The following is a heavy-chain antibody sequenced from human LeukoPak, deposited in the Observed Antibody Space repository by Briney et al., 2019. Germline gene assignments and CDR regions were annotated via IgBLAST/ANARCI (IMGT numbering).Heavy chain of an antibody. CDR1: GFTFDDYR. V-gene: IGHV3-20*04. J-gene: IGHJ5*02. CDR3: ARGRSIDL. D-gene: IGHD3-3*01. CDR2: LNWIGGSI. Sequence: GGSLRLSCVASGFTFDDYRMNWVRQAPEKGLEWVSGLNWIGGSIGYIDSVKGRFTISRDNAKSSLYLQMDSLRAEDTGLYYCARGRSIDLWGQGTLVTVTS.